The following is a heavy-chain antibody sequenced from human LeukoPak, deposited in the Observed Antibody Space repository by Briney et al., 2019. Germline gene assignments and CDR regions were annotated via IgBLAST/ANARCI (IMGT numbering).Heavy chain of an antibody. V-gene: IGHV4-39*07. CDR2: IYYSGST. J-gene: IGHJ5*02. CDR1: GGSISSSSYY. CDR3: ARVPNDLYYDFWSGYSNWFDP. Sequence: SETLSLTCTVSGGSISSSSYYWGWIRQPPGKGLEWIGSIYYSGSTYYNPSLKSRVTISVDTSKNQFSLKLSSVTAADTAVYYCARVPNDLYYDFWSGYSNWFDPWGQGTLVTVSS. D-gene: IGHD3-3*01.